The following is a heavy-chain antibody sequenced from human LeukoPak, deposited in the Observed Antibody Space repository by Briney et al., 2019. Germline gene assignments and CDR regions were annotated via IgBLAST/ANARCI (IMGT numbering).Heavy chain of an antibody. CDR1: GFTFSSYA. J-gene: IGHJ4*02. Sequence: PGGSLRLSCAASGFTFSSYAMHWVRQAPGKGLEWVAVISYDGSNKYYADSVKGRFTISRDNSKNTLYLQMNSLRAEDTAVYYCARAFVVRGVIGYYFDYWGQGTLVTVSS. CDR2: ISYDGSNK. V-gene: IGHV3-30*04. CDR3: ARAFVVRGVIGYYFDY. D-gene: IGHD3-10*01.